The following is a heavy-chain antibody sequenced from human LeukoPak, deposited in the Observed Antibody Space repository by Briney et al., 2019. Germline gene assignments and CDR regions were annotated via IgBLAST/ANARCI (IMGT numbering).Heavy chain of an antibody. V-gene: IGHV4-4*07. Sequence: SETLSLTCTASGDSISTYYWSWIRQPAGKGLEWIGRIYSSGSTNYNPSLKSRVAMSVDTSKNQFSLKVSSVTAADTAVYYCARWTPGGSGSYLDYWGQGTLVTVSS. CDR2: IYSSGST. CDR3: ARWTPGGSGSYLDY. D-gene: IGHD6-25*01. J-gene: IGHJ4*02. CDR1: GDSISTYY.